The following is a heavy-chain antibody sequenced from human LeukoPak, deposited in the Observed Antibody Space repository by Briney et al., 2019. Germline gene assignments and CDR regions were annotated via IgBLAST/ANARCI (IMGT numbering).Heavy chain of an antibody. CDR1: GFSFSDYS. CDR3: ARDSNWAFDY. CDR2: FSGDSINI. Sequence: GGSLRLSCAASGFSFSDYSMNWVRQAPGKGLEWISYFSGDSINIWYADSVKGRFAISRDNAKNSVFLQMNSLRDEDSAVYYCARDSNWAFDYWGQGTLVTVSS. D-gene: IGHD7-27*01. V-gene: IGHV3-48*02. J-gene: IGHJ4*02.